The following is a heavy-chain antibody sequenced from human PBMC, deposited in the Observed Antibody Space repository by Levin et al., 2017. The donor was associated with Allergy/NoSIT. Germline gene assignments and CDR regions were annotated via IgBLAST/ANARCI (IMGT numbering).Heavy chain of an antibody. V-gene: IGHV4-4*02. J-gene: IGHJ4*02. CDR1: GGSISSSNW. CDR3: ARDSGDYDSSGYYFDY. CDR2: IYHDGTT. D-gene: IGHD3-22*01. Sequence: PSKTLSLTCAVSGGSISSSNWWNWVRQPPGKGLEWIGEIYHDGTTNYSPSLKSRVTISVDKSKNQFSLKLTSVTAADTAVYYCARDSGDYDSSGYYFDYWGQGTLVTVSS.